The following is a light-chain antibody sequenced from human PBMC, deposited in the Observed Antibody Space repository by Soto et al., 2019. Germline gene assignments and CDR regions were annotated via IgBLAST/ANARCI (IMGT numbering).Light chain of an antibody. J-gene: IGLJ2*01. CDR1: SCDVGGYNY. CDR2: DVS. V-gene: IGLV2-14*01. Sequence: QSSLTQPASVSGSPGQSITISCTGTSCDVGGYNYVSWYQQHPGKAPKLMIYDVSNRPSGVSNRFSGSKSGNTASLTISGLQAEDEADYYCSSYTSSSLGVFGGGTKVTVL. CDR3: SSYTSSSLGV.